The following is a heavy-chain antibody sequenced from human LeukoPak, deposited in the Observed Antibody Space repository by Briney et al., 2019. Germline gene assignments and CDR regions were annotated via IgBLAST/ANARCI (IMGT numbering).Heavy chain of an antibody. Sequence: ASVKVTCKASGYTFTSYGISWVRQAPGQGLEWMGWISAYNGNTHYAQKLQGRVTMTTDTSTSTAYMELKSLRSDDTAVYYCARVPPPTPGIADRGGFDYWGQGTLVTVSS. CDR2: ISAYNGNT. CDR1: GYTFTSYG. J-gene: IGHJ4*02. CDR3: ARVPPPTPGIADRGGFDY. V-gene: IGHV1-18*01. D-gene: IGHD6-13*01.